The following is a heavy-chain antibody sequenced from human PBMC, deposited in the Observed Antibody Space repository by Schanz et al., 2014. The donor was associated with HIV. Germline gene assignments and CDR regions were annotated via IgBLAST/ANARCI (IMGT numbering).Heavy chain of an antibody. V-gene: IGHV3-53*02. J-gene: IGHJ4*02. Sequence: EVQLVETGGGLIQPGGSLRLSCAVSGFTISSNYMSWVRQAPGKGLEWVSTVGYGGDNTYYADSVEGRFTISRDNSKNTVYLQMNSLRAEDTAVYYCARSYDILTGYYSSPFDYWGQGTLVTVSA. CDR3: ARSYDILTGYYSSPFDY. CDR2: GYGGDNT. CDR1: GFTISSNY. D-gene: IGHD3-9*01.